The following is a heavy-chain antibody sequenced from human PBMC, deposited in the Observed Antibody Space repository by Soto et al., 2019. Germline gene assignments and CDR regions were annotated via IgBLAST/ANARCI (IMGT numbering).Heavy chain of an antibody. V-gene: IGHV1-8*01. D-gene: IGHD2-2*01. CDR2: MNPNSGNT. CDR1: GYTFTSYD. J-gene: IGHJ6*02. Sequence: QVQLVQSGAEVKKPGASVKVSCKASGYTFTSYDINWVRQATGQGLEWMGWMNPNSGNTGYAQKFQGRVTMTRNTSISTDYMELSSLRSEDTAVYYCARGDIVLVPAAMTYYYYYGMDVWGQGTTVTVSS. CDR3: ARGDIVLVPAAMTYYYYYGMDV.